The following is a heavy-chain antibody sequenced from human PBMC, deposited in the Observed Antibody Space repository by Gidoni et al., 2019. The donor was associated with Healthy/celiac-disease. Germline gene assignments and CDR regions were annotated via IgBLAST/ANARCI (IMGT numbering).Heavy chain of an antibody. V-gene: IGHV4-4*07. CDR2: IYTSGST. CDR1: GCSISSYY. J-gene: IGHJ4*02. Sequence: QVQLQESGPGLVKPSETLSLTCTVSGCSISSYYWSWIRQPAGKGLEWIGRIYTSGSTNYNPSLKSRVTMSVDTSKNQFSLKLSSVTAADTAVYYCAREGRYCSGGSCQGDYWGQGTLVTVSS. CDR3: AREGRYCSGGSCQGDY. D-gene: IGHD2-15*01.